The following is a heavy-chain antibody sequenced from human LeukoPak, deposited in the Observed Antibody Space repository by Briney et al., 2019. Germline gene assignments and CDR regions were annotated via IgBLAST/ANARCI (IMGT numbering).Heavy chain of an antibody. Sequence: GGSLRLSCAASGFTFSSYGMHWVRQAPGKGLEWVAFIRYDGSNKYYADSVKGRFTISRDNSKNTLYLQMNSLRAEDTAVYYCAKGYGDYETAPFDYWGQGTLVTVSS. J-gene: IGHJ4*02. V-gene: IGHV3-30*02. D-gene: IGHD4-17*01. CDR3: AKGYGDYETAPFDY. CDR1: GFTFSSYG. CDR2: IRYDGSNK.